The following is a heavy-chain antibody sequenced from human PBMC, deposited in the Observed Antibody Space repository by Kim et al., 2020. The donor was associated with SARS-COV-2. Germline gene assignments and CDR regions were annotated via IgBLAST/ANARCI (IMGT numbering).Heavy chain of an antibody. CDR1: GFTFSSYI. V-gene: IGHV3-23*01. CDR2: ISGSGGNT. D-gene: IGHD5-18*01. J-gene: IGHJ4*02. CDR3: AKWRVTGYYFDY. Sequence: GGSLRLSCAASGFTFSSYIMSWVRQAPGKGLEWVSGISGSGGNTYYADSVKGRFTISRDNSKNTLYLQVNSLRAEDTAVYYCAKWRVTGYYFDYWGQGTLVTVSS.